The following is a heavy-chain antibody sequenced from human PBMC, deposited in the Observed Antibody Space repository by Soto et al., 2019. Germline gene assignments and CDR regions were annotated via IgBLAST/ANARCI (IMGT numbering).Heavy chain of an antibody. J-gene: IGHJ6*02. CDR3: ARGFFSGGTKWGYGMDA. Sequence: QVQLVESGGGVVQPGRSRRLSCAVSGFTFHSYGMHWVRQAPGKGLEWVAVIYHDGSEQYYAHTVRGRFTISRDNSKNTLFLQMNSLRAEDTALYYCARGFFSGGTKWGYGMDAWGQGTTVTVSS. CDR1: GFTFHSYG. V-gene: IGHV3-30*19. D-gene: IGHD2-15*01. CDR2: IYHDGSEQ.